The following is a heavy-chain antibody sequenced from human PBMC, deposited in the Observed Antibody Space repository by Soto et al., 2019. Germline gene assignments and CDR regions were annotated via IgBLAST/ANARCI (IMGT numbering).Heavy chain of an antibody. CDR1: GGSISSGGYY. Sequence: PSETLSLTCTVSGGSISSGGYYWSWIRQHPGKGLEWIGYIYYSGSTYYNPSLKSRVTISVDTSKNQFSLKLSSVTAADTAVYYCARSSGGVYGIIIEGTNWFAPWGQGTLVTVSS. J-gene: IGHJ5*02. CDR2: IYYSGST. V-gene: IGHV4-31*03. D-gene: IGHD3-16*01. CDR3: ARSSGGVYGIIIEGTNWFAP.